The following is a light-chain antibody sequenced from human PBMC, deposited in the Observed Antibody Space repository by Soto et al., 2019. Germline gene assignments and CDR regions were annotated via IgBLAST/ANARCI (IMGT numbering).Light chain of an antibody. V-gene: IGKV1-5*03. Sequence: DIQMTQSPSTLSASVGDRVTITCRASHFISNWLAWYQQKAGKPPNLLIYKASTLVSGVPSRFSSSGSGTDFTLTISSLQPDDSATYYCQQYDTFLTFGGGTKVEIK. CDR1: HFISNW. CDR2: KAS. J-gene: IGKJ4*01. CDR3: QQYDTFLT.